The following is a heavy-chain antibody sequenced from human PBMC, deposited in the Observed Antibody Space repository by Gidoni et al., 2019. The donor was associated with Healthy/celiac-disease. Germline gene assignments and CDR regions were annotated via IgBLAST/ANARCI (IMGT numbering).Heavy chain of an antibody. V-gene: IGHV3-74*01. Sequence: EVQLVESGGGLVQPGGSLRLSCASSGFTFSSYWMHWVRQAPGKGLVWVSRINSDGSSTSYADSVKGRFTISRDNAKNTLYLQMNSLRAEDTAVYYRARGGGSSGYIYWGQGTLVTVSS. J-gene: IGHJ4*02. CDR3: ARGGGSSGYIY. CDR1: GFTFSSYW. D-gene: IGHD3-22*01. CDR2: INSDGSST.